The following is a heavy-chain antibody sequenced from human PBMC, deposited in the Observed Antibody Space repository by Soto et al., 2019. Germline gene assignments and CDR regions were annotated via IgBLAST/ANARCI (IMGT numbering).Heavy chain of an antibody. D-gene: IGHD6-13*01. CDR1: GGSISSGGYY. J-gene: IGHJ5*02. CDR3: ARDPGPQNGAAGFDP. V-gene: IGHV4-31*03. Sequence: QVQLQESGPGLVKPSQTLSLTCTVSGGSISSGGYYWSWIRQHPGKGLEWIGYIYYSGSTYYNPSHKVRVTISVDTSKNQFSLKLSSVTAADTAVYYCARDPGPQNGAAGFDPWGQGTLVTVSS. CDR2: IYYSGST.